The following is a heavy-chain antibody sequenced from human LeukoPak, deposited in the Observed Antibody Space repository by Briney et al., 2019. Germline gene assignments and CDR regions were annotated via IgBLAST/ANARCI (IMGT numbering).Heavy chain of an antibody. CDR3: AKWDAYIES. Sequence: GSLRLSCVASGFSFSTYWMHWVRQAPGKGLVWVSRISSDGSTTNYADSVKGRFTISRDNAKNTLYLQMNSLRAEDTAVYYCAKWDAYIESWGQGTLVTVSS. CDR2: ISSDGSTT. D-gene: IGHD3-16*01. CDR1: GFSFSTYW. V-gene: IGHV3-74*01. J-gene: IGHJ5*02.